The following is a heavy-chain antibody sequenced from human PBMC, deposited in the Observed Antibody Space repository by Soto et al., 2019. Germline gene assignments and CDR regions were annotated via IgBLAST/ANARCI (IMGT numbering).Heavy chain of an antibody. Sequence: QVQLVQSGAEVKKPGASVKVSCKASGYTFTNNGVNWVRQATGRRLEWMGWMNPSTGETGYTEKFQGRLAMTRDTSITAAYMELTSLTSEDTAVYYCTRAGDSGAWISNWGQGTLVTVSS. V-gene: IGHV1-8*02. CDR2: MNPSTGET. CDR3: TRAGDSGAWISN. J-gene: IGHJ4*02. D-gene: IGHD7-27*01. CDR1: GYTFTNNG.